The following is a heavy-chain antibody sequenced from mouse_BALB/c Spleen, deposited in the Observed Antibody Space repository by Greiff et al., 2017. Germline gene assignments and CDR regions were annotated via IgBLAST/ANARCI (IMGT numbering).Heavy chain of an antibody. J-gene: IGHJ3*01. CDR2: IYPGNSDT. CDR3: TSIYDGYYEFAY. Sequence: EVQLQQSGTVLARPGASVKMSCKASGYSFTSYWMHWVKQRPGQGLEWIGAIYPGNSDTSYNQKFKGKAKLTAVTSASTAYMELSSLTNEDSAVYYCTSIYDGYYEFAYWGQGTLVTVSA. CDR1: GYSFTSYW. D-gene: IGHD2-3*01. V-gene: IGHV1-5*01.